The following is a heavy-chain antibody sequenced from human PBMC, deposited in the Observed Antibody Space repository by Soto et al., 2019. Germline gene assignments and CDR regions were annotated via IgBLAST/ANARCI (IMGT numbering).Heavy chain of an antibody. CDR2: CITIFGTA. CDR3: ARVEEPPVGNWFDP. CDR1: GGTFSSYA. D-gene: IGHD3-10*01. V-gene: IGHV1-69*05. Sequence: QVQLVQSGAEVKKPGSSVKVSCKASGGTFSSYAISWVRQAPGQGLEWMGGCITIFGTANYAQKFQGRVTITSDESTSTAYMELSSLRSEDKAGYYCARVEEPPVGNWFDPWGQGTLVTVSS. J-gene: IGHJ5*02.